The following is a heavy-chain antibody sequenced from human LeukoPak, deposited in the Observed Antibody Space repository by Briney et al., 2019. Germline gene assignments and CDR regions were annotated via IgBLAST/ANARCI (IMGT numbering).Heavy chain of an antibody. J-gene: IGHJ6*03. V-gene: IGHV3-66*01. D-gene: IGHD6-19*01. CDR1: GFTFDVYG. CDR3: AREASSGWYGYYYMDV. CDR2: IYSGGSK. Sequence: GGSLRLSCAASGFTFDVYGLSWVRQATGKALEWVADIYSGGSKFHADSLKGRFTISRDNSKNTLYLQMNSLRAEDTAVYYCAREASSGWYGYYYMDVWGKGTTVTISS.